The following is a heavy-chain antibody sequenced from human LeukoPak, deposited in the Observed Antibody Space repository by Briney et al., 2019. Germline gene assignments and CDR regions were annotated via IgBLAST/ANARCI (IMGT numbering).Heavy chain of an antibody. V-gene: IGHV1-69*01. D-gene: IGHD3-16*01. CDR3: AREYIGGGVEPYDY. CDR2: IIPIFGTA. CDR1: GGTFSSYT. Sequence: GASVKVSCKASGGTFSSYTISWVRQAPGQGLEWMGGIIPIFGTANYAQKFQGRVTITADESTSTAYMELSSLSSEDTAVYYCAREYIGGGVEPYDYWGQGTLVTVSS. J-gene: IGHJ4*02.